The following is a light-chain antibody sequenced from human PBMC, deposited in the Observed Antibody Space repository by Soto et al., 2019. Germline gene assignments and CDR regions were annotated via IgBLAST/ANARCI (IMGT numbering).Light chain of an antibody. CDR3: QSYDSSLSGSV. V-gene: IGLV1-40*01. J-gene: IGLJ3*02. CDR2: GNS. Sequence: QSVLTQPPSVSGAPGQRVTISCTGSSSNIGASYAVHWYQQLPGTGPKLLIYGNSNRPSGVPDRFSGSKSGTSASLAITGLQAEDEADYYCQSYDSSLSGSVFGGGTKLTVL. CDR1: SSNIGASYA.